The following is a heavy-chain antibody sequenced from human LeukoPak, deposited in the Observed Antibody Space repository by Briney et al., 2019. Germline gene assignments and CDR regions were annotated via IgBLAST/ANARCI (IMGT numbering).Heavy chain of an antibody. CDR1: GYTFTSYY. CDR2: INPSGGST. D-gene: IGHD1-26*01. Sequence: WASVKVSCKASGYTFTSYYMHWVRQAPGQGLEWMGIINPSGGSTSYAQKFQGRVTMTRDMSTSTVYMELSSLRSEDTAVYYCARVMVGATLPDYWGQGTLVTVSS. V-gene: IGHV1-46*01. CDR3: ARVMVGATLPDY. J-gene: IGHJ4*02.